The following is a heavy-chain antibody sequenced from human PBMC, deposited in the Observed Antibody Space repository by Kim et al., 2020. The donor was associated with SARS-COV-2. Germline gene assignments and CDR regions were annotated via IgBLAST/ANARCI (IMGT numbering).Heavy chain of an antibody. CDR3: AKYDRGVPWAGMDV. CDR2: ISGSGGST. D-gene: IGHD3-10*02. Sequence: GGSLRLSCAASGFTFSSYAMSWVRQAPGKGLEWVSAISGSGGSTYYADSVKGRFTISRDNSKNTLYLQRNSLRAEDTAVYYCAKYDRGVPWAGMDVWGQGTTVTVSS. J-gene: IGHJ6*02. V-gene: IGHV3-23*01. CDR1: GFTFSSYA.